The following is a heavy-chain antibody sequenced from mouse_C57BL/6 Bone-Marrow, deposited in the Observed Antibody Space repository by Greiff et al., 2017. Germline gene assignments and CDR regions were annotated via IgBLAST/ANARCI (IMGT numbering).Heavy chain of an antibody. J-gene: IGHJ4*01. Sequence: EVMLVESGGGLVKPGGSLKLSCAASGFTFSSYAMSWVRQTPEKRLEWVATISDGGSYTYYPDNVKGRFTISRDNAKNNLYLQMSHLKSEDTAMYYGSRGAITTVPYYYAMDYGGQGTSVTVSS. V-gene: IGHV5-4*03. D-gene: IGHD1-1*01. CDR1: GFTFSSYA. CDR3: SRGAITTVPYYYAMDY. CDR2: ISDGGSYT.